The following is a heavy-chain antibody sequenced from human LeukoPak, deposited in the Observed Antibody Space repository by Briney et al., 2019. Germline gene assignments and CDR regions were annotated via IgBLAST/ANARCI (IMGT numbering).Heavy chain of an antibody. Sequence: PGGSLRLSCAASGFTFSSYAMSWVRQAPGKGLEWVSAISGSGGRTYYADSVKGRFTISRDNSKNTLYLQMNSLRAEDTAVYYCAREGLVDSSGYYSNYWGQGTLVTVSS. CDR2: ISGSGGRT. D-gene: IGHD3-22*01. CDR3: AREGLVDSSGYYSNY. CDR1: GFTFSSYA. V-gene: IGHV3-23*01. J-gene: IGHJ4*02.